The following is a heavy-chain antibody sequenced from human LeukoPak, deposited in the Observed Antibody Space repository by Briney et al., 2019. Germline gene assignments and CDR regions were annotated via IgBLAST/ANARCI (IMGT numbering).Heavy chain of an antibody. CDR3: ARRVVVVVAATDYFDY. V-gene: IGHV4-34*01. CDR1: GGSFSGYY. Sequence: PSETLSLTCAVYGGSFSGYYWSWIRQPPGKGLEWIGEINHSGSTNYNPSLKSRVTISVDTSKNQFSLKLSSVTAADTAVYYCARRVVVVVAATDYFDYWGQGTLVTVSS. J-gene: IGHJ4*02. CDR2: INHSGST. D-gene: IGHD2-15*01.